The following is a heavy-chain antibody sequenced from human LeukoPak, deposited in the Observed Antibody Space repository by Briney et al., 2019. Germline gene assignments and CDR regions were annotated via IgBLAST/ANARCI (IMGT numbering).Heavy chain of an antibody. V-gene: IGHV3-7*05. J-gene: IGHJ5*02. CDR1: GFTFSYSW. D-gene: IGHD3-22*01. CDR2: IKEDGSEK. CDR3: ARYSRGNRFDP. Sequence: PGGSLRLSCAASGFTFSYSWMSWVRQAPGKGLEWVANIKEDGSEKYYVDSLKGRFTISRDNAKNSLYLQMNSLRAEDTAVYYCARYSRGNRFDPWGQGTLVTVSS.